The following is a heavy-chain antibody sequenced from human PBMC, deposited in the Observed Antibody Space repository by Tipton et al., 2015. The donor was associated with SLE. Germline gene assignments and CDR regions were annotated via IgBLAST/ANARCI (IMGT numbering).Heavy chain of an antibody. CDR2: ISSSGATI. CDR3: ARETPTNWFDP. CDR1: GFTFSDYY. Sequence: GSLRLSCAASGFTFSDYYMIWIRQAPGKGLEWVSYISSSGATIKYADSVKGRFTISRDNAKNSLYLQMNSLRVEGTAVYYCARETPTNWFDPWGQGTLVTVCS. V-gene: IGHV3-11*01. J-gene: IGHJ5*02.